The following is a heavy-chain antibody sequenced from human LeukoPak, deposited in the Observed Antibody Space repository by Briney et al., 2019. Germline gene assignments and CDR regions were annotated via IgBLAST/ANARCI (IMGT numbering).Heavy chain of an antibody. J-gene: IGHJ3*02. V-gene: IGHV3-53*04. CDR1: GFTVSSNY. Sequence: GGSLRLSCAASGFTVSSNYMSWVRQAPGKGLEWVSVIYSGGSTYYADSVKGRFTISRHNSKNTLYLQTNSLRAEDTAVYYCARWSMVRPRDAFDIWGQGTMVTVSS. CDR2: IYSGGST. CDR3: ARWSMVRPRDAFDI. D-gene: IGHD3-10*01.